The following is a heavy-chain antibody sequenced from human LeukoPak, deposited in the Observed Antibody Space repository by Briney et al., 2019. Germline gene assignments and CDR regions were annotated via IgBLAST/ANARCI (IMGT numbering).Heavy chain of an antibody. J-gene: IGHJ6*03. CDR2: IYHSGST. CDR1: GYSISSGYY. Sequence: SETLSLSCAVSGYSISSGYYWGWIRQPPGKGLEWIGSIYHSGSTYYNPSLKSRVTISVGTSKNQFSLKLSSVTAADTAVYYCARVHCSSTSCSREDYYYYMDVWGKGTKVSVSS. V-gene: IGHV4-38-2*01. CDR3: ARVHCSSTSCSREDYYYYMDV. D-gene: IGHD2-2*01.